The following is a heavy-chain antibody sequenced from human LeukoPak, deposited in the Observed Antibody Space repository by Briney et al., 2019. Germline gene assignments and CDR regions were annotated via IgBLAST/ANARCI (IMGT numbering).Heavy chain of an antibody. Sequence: PGGSLRLSCAASGFTFDDYAMHWVRQAPGKGLEWVSYISSGGRTIYYADSVKGRFTISRDNAENSLYLQMNSLRAEDTAVYYCAREYGSGSSRRRFDPWGQGTLVTVSS. V-gene: IGHV3-48*03. CDR3: AREYGSGSSRRRFDP. J-gene: IGHJ5*02. CDR2: ISSGGRTI. CDR1: GFTFDDYA. D-gene: IGHD3-10*01.